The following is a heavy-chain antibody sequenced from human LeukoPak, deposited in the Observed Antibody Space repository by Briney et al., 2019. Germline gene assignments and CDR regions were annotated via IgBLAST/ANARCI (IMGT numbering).Heavy chain of an antibody. D-gene: IGHD3-10*01. CDR1: GFTFSSYA. CDR3: ARASYGSGSYYEDYFYYMDV. Sequence: GGSLRLSCAASGFTFSSYAMHWVRQAPGKGLEWVAVISYDGSNKYYADSVKGRFTISRDNSKNTLYLQMNSLRAEDTAVYYCARASYGSGSYYEDYFYYMDVWGKGTTVTISS. J-gene: IGHJ6*03. CDR2: ISYDGSNK. V-gene: IGHV3-30*04.